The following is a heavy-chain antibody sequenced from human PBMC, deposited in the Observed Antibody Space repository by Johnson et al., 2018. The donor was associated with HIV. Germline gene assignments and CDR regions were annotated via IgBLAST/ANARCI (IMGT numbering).Heavy chain of an antibody. D-gene: IGHD5-18*01. CDR2: INNDGSST. J-gene: IGHJ3*02. Sequence: VQLVESGGGLVQPGGSLRLSCAASGFTFSHYWMHWVRQVPGKGLVWVSRINNDGSSTSYADSVKGRSTISRDNAKNTLYLQMNSLRAEDTAAFYCVRERQSGTMQLWLRVNDAFDIWGQGTMVTVSS. CDR1: GFTFSHYW. V-gene: IGHV3-74*01. CDR3: VRERQSGTMQLWLRVNDAFDI.